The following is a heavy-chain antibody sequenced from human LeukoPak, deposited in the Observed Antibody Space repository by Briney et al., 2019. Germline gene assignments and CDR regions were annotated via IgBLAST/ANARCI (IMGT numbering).Heavy chain of an antibody. J-gene: IGHJ6*03. CDR2: IRYDGSNK. V-gene: IGHV3-30*02. D-gene: IGHD2-2*01. Sequence: GGSLRLSCAASGFTFSSYGMHWDRQAPGKGLEWVAFIRYDGSNKYYADSVKGRFTISRDNSKNTLYLQMNSLRAEDTAVYYCAKWHPTLTCSSTSCRHPSYYYYMDVWGKGTTVTVSS. CDR3: AKWHPTLTCSSTSCRHPSYYYYMDV. CDR1: GFTFSSYG.